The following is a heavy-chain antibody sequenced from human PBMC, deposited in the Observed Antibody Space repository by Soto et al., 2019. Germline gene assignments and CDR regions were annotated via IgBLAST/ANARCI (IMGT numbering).Heavy chain of an antibody. V-gene: IGHV1-69*13. D-gene: IGHD5-18*01. CDR1: GGTFSSYA. Sequence: EASVKVSCKASGGTFSSYAISWVRQAPGQGLEWMGGIIPIFGTANYAQKFQGRVTITADESTSTAYMELSSLRSEDTAVYYCVCAIQLWPDYYYYGVDVWGQGTTVTVSS. CDR2: IIPIFGTA. CDR3: VCAIQLWPDYYYYGVDV. J-gene: IGHJ6*02.